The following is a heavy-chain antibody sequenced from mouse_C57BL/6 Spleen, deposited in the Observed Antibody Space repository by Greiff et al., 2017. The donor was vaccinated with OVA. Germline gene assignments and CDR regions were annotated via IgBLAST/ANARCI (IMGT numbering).Heavy chain of an antibody. D-gene: IGHD1-1*01. CDR2: IHPNSGST. Sequence: QVQLQQPGAELVKPGASVKLSCKASGYTFTSYWMHWVKQRPGQGLEWIEMIHPNSGSTNYNEKFKSKATLTVDKSSSTAYMQLSSLTSEDSAVYYCARPSITTVVAPGYFDYWGQGTTLTVAS. J-gene: IGHJ2*01. CDR1: GYTFTSYW. V-gene: IGHV1-64*01. CDR3: ARPSITTVVAPGYFDY.